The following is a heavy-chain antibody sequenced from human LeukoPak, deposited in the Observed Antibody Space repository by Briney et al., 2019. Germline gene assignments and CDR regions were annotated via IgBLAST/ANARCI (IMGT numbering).Heavy chain of an antibody. CDR1: GGSVNSGSYY. CDR3: ASSTVTVDY. J-gene: IGHJ4*02. D-gene: IGHD4-17*01. Sequence: PETLSLTCTVSGGSVNSGSYYWSWIRQPPGKGLEWIGYIYYSGSTNYNPSLKSRVTISVDTSKNQFSLKLSSVTAADTAVYYCASSTVTVDYWGQGTLVTVSS. CDR2: IYYSGST. V-gene: IGHV4-61*01.